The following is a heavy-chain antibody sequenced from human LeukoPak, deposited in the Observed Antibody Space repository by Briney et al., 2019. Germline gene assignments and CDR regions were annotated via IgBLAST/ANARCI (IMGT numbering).Heavy chain of an antibody. CDR2: ISSSSSTI. V-gene: IGHV3-48*01. CDR3: ASESGKMATISDNWFDP. Sequence: GGSLRLSCAASGFTFSSYSMNWVRQAPGKGLEWVSYISSSSSTIYYADSVKGRFTISRDNSKNTLYLQMNSLRAEDTAVYYCASESGKMATISDNWFDPWGQGTLVTVSS. CDR1: GFTFSSYS. D-gene: IGHD5-24*01. J-gene: IGHJ5*02.